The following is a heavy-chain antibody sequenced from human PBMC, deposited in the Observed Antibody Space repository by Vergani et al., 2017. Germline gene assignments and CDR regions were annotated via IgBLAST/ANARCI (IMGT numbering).Heavy chain of an antibody. J-gene: IGHJ6*02. CDR3: ASPYYDILTGYYLDYYGMDV. CDR2: ISSSGSTI. Sequence: QVQLVESGGGLVKPGGSLRLSCAASGFTFSDYYMSWIRQAPGKGLEWVSYISSSGSTIYYADSVKGRFTISRDNAKNSLYLQMNSLRAEDTAVYYCASPYYDILTGYYLDYYGMDVWGQGTTVTVSS. D-gene: IGHD3-9*01. V-gene: IGHV3-11*01. CDR1: GFTFSDYY.